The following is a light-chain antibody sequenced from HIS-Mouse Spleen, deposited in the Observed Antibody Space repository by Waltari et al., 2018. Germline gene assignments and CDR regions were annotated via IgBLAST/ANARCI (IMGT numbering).Light chain of an antibody. Sequence: DIVMTQSPLSLPVTLGEPASISCRSSQSLLHSNGYNYLDWYLQKPGQSPQLLIYLGSNRASGVPDRFSGSGSGTDFTLTISSLQAEDVAVYYCQQYYSTPLTFGGGTKVEIK. V-gene: IGKV2-28*01. CDR2: LGS. CDR3: QQYYSTPLT. J-gene: IGKJ4*01. CDR1: QSLLHSNGYNY.